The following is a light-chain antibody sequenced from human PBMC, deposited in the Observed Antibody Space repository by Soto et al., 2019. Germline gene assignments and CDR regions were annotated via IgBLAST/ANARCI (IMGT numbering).Light chain of an antibody. CDR1: RDIASS. CDR2: AAS. Sequence: VVMTQSPVTLSVSPGERVTLYCRASRDIASSLAWYQQKPGQGPRLLIYAASTRASGIPDRFSGGGSGTEFTLTITSLQSEDFSVYYCQQYKTWRTFGQGAKVEIK. J-gene: IGKJ1*01. V-gene: IGKV3-15*01. CDR3: QQYKTWRT.